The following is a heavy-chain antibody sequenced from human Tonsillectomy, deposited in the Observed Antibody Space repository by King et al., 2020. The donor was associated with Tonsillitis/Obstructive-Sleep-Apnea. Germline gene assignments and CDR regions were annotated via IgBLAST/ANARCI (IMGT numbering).Heavy chain of an antibody. CDR3: ARGDCSSTSCRPHYYYYMDV. CDR1: GYTFTSYA. J-gene: IGHJ6*03. V-gene: IGHV1-3*01. Sequence: QLVQSGAEVKKPGASVKVSCKASGYTFTSYAMHWVRQAPGQRLEWMGWINAGNGNTKYSQKFQGRVTITRDTSASTAHMELSSLRSEDTAVYYCARGDCSSTSCRPHYYYYMDVWGKGTTVTVSS. D-gene: IGHD2-2*01. CDR2: INAGNGNT.